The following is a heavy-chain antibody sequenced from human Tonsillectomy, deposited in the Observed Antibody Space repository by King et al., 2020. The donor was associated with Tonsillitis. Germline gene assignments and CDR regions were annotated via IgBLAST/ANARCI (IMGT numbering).Heavy chain of an antibody. CDR3: AGVPPDSYGCSWDGSVLGATNRDHAFDI. CDR1: GGSVSSGSYY. V-gene: IGHV4-61*01. D-gene: IGHD1-26*01. CDR2: IYYSGST. Sequence: QLQESGPGLVKPSETLSLTCTVSGGSVSSGSYYWSWIRPPPGKGLEWIGNIYYSGSTNYNPSLKSRVTISVDTSKNQFSLQLSSVTAADTAVYYCAGVPPDSYGCSWDGSVLGATNRDHAFDIWGQGTMVTVSS. J-gene: IGHJ3*02.